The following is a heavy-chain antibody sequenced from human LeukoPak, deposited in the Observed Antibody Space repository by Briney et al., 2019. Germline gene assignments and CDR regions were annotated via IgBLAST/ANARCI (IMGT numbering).Heavy chain of an antibody. CDR3: GLSGYYGENAFDI. Sequence: GESLNLSCTGSGYTFTSYWIAWVRQTPGKSLDRLANIYPDDSDTRYSPSFQGQVTSAADKSISATYLQWSSLKASDTAMYYCGLSGYYGENAFDIWGQGTMVT. V-gene: IGHV5-51*03. CDR1: GYTFTSYW. J-gene: IGHJ3*02. D-gene: IGHD3-22*01. CDR2: IYPDDSDT.